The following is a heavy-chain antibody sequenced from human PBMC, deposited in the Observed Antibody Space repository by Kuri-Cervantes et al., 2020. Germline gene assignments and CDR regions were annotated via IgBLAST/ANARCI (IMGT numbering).Heavy chain of an antibody. D-gene: IGHD3-22*01. J-gene: IGHJ4*02. CDR1: GGSVSSGSYY. CDR3: ARAVDSIYTTYFDY. CDR2: IYYSGST. Sequence: GSLRLSCTVSGGSVSSGSYYWGWIRQPPGKGLEWIGSIYYSGSTYYNPSPKSRVTISVDTSKNQFSLKLSSVTAADTAVYYCARAVDSIYTTYFDYWGQGTLVTVSS. V-gene: IGHV4-39*07.